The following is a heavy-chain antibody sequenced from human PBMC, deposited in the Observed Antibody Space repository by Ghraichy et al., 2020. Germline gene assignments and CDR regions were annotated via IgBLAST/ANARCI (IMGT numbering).Heavy chain of an antibody. CDR3: ARAPPRGIVVVPAENWFDP. V-gene: IGHV3-11*06. CDR1: GFTFSDYY. CDR2: ISSSSSYT. J-gene: IGHJ5*02. Sequence: GSLRLSCAASGFTFSDYYMSWIRQAPGKGLEWVSYISSSSSYTNYADSVKGRFTISRDNAKNSLYLQMNSLRAEDTAVYYCARAPPRGIVVVPAENWFDPWGQGTLVTVSS. D-gene: IGHD2-2*01.